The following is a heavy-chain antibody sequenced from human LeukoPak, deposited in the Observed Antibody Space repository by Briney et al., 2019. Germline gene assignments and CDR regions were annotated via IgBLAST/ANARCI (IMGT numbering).Heavy chain of an antibody. CDR1: GFTFSSYG. D-gene: IGHD5-18*01. CDR2: ISGSSNSI. V-gene: IGHV3-48*01. J-gene: IGHJ5*02. CDR3: ARDVGYRSWFDP. Sequence: GGSLRLSCAASGFTFSSYGMHWVRQAPGKGLEWVSYISGSSNSIYYADSVKGRFTISRDNAKNSLYLQMNSLRAEDTAVYYCARDVGYRSWFDPWGQGTLVIVSS.